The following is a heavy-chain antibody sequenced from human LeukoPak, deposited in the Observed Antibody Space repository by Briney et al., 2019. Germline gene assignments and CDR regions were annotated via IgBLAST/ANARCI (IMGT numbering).Heavy chain of an antibody. J-gene: IGHJ6*02. CDR3: ARDRESSGFFSYYYGMDV. CDR1: GGTFSSYA. Sequence: SVKVSCKASGGTFSSYAISWVRQAPGQGLEWMGGIIPIFGTANYAQKFQGRVTITADESTSTAYMELSSLTYEDTAVYYCARDRESSGFFSYYYGMDVWGQGTTVTVSS. V-gene: IGHV1-69*13. CDR2: IIPIFGTA. D-gene: IGHD6-19*01.